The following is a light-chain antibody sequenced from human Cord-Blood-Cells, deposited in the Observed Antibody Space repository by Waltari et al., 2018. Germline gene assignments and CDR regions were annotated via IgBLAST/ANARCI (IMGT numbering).Light chain of an antibody. J-gene: IGLJ3*02. CDR3: NSRDSSGNHPNWV. CDR2: GKN. Sequence: SPELTQDPAVSVALAQTVRITCQGDSPRRSYASWYQQKPGQAPVLVIYGKNNRTSGIPDRFSSSSLGNTASLTITGAQAEDEADYYCNSRDSSGNHPNWVFGGETKLTVL. CDR1: SPRRSY. V-gene: IGLV3-19*01.